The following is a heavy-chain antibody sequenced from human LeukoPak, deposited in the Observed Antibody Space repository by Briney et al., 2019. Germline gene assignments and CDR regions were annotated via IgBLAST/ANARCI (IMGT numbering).Heavy chain of an antibody. D-gene: IGHD2-15*01. Sequence: ASVKVSCKAFGYTFTSNYMHWVRQAPGQGLEWMGIINPSGGSTSYAQKFQGRVTMTRDMSTSTVYMELSSLRSEDTAVYYCARVLGYCSGGSCYSVWFDPWGQGTLVTVSS. V-gene: IGHV1-46*01. CDR1: GYTFTSNY. CDR3: ARVLGYCSGGSCYSVWFDP. CDR2: INPSGGST. J-gene: IGHJ5*02.